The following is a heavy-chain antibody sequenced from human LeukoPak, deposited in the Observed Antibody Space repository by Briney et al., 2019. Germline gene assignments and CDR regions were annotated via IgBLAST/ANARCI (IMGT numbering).Heavy chain of an antibody. V-gene: IGHV3-7*03. CDR3: AKDPDSSGVYFFDY. J-gene: IGHJ4*02. CDR2: IRQDGNEK. Sequence: PGGSLRLSCVASGFTFSSHWMSWVRQAPEKGLEWVANIRQDGNEKYYVDSAKGRFTISRDNSKNTLYLQMNSLRAEDTAVYYCAKDPDSSGVYFFDYWGQGTLGTVSS. D-gene: IGHD6-19*01. CDR1: GFTFSSHW.